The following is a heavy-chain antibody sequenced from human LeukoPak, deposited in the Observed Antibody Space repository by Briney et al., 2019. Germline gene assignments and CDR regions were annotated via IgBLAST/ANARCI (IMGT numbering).Heavy chain of an antibody. CDR3: ARDAPRSANTYYYYMDV. CDR1: GGSISSYQ. J-gene: IGHJ6*03. CDR2: IYYSGST. D-gene: IGHD4/OR15-4a*01. Sequence: SETLSLTCTVSGGSISSYQWSWIRQPPGKGLEWIGYIYYSGSTNYNPSLKSRVTISVDTSINQFSLKLSSVTAADTAVYYCARDAPRSANTYYYYMDVWGKGTTVTVSS. V-gene: IGHV4-59*01.